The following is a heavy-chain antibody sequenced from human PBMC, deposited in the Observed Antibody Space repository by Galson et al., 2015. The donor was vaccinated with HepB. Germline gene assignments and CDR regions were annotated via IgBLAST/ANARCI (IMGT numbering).Heavy chain of an antibody. D-gene: IGHD3-10*01. Sequence: SLRLSCAASRFTFGDYAMSWFRQAPGKGLEWVGFIRSKAYGGTTEYAASVKGRFTISRDDSKSIAYLQMNSLKTEDTAVYYCTRDHQDYYGSGSYLGWFRELFTDAFDIWGQGTMVTVSS. J-gene: IGHJ3*02. CDR2: IRSKAYGGTT. CDR3: TRDHQDYYGSGSYLGWFRELFTDAFDI. CDR1: RFTFGDYA. V-gene: IGHV3-49*03.